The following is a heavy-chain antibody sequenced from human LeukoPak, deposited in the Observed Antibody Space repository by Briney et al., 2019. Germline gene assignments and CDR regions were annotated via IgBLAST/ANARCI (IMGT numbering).Heavy chain of an antibody. J-gene: IGHJ6*03. V-gene: IGHV4-39*07. D-gene: IGHD6-6*01. CDR3: ARETEYSSSSGYYYYYYYMDV. Sequence: PSETLSLTCTVSGGSISSSSYYWGWIRQPPGKGLEWIGSIYYSGSTYYNPSLKSRVTISVDTSKNQFSLKLSSVTAADTAVYYCARETEYSSSSGYYYYYYYMDVWGKGTTVTVSS. CDR2: IYYSGST. CDR1: GGSISSSSYY.